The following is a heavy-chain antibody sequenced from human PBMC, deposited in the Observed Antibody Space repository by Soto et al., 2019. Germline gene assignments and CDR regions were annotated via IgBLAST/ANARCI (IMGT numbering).Heavy chain of an antibody. CDR2: INHSGST. D-gene: IGHD2-8*02. Sequence: QVQLQQWGAGLLKPSETLSLTCAVYGGSFSGYYWTWIRQPPGTGLEWIGEINHSGSTNYNPSLTSRVTISVDPSKKQFSLKLTSVTAADTAVYYCARDKITGLFDYWGQGTLVTVSS. J-gene: IGHJ4*02. CDR1: GGSFSGYY. V-gene: IGHV4-34*01. CDR3: ARDKITGLFDY.